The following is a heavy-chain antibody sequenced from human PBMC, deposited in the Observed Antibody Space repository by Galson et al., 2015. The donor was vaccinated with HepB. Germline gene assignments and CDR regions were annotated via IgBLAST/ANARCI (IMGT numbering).Heavy chain of an antibody. V-gene: IGHV5-51*01. CDR2: IYPGDSDT. CDR1: GCSFTSYW. D-gene: IGHD3-22*01. J-gene: IGHJ5*02. Sequence: QSGAEVKKPGESLKISCKGSGCSFTSYWIGWVRQMPGKGLEWMGIIYPGDSDTRYSPSFQGQVTISADKSISTAYLQWSSLKASDTAMYYCARWDSLDSSASGPPSGFDPWGQGTLVTVSS. CDR3: ARWDSLDSSASGPPSGFDP.